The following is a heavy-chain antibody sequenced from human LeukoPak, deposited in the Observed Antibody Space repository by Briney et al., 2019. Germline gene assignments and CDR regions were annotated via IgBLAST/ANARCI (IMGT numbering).Heavy chain of an antibody. CDR2: ISYDGSNK. V-gene: IGHV3-30*18. J-gene: IGHJ4*02. Sequence: PGGSLRLSCAASGFTFSSFGMHWVRQAPGKGLEWVAVISYDGSNKYYADSVKGRFTISRDNSKNTLYLQMNSLRAEDTAVYYCAKASLGYCSGGSCRGFDYWGQGTLVTVSS. CDR3: AKASLGYCSGGSCRGFDY. CDR1: GFTFSSFG. D-gene: IGHD2-15*01.